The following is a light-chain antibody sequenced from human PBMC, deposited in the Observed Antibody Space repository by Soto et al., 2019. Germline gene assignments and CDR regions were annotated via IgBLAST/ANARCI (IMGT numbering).Light chain of an antibody. Sequence: EIVMTQSPATLSVSPVERATLSCRASQSVSSNLAWYQQKPGQAPRLLIYGASTRATDIPARFSGSGSGTEFTLTISSLQSEDFAVYYCQQYNNWLTFGGGTKVEIK. CDR2: GAS. CDR1: QSVSSN. J-gene: IGKJ4*01. CDR3: QQYNNWLT. V-gene: IGKV3-15*01.